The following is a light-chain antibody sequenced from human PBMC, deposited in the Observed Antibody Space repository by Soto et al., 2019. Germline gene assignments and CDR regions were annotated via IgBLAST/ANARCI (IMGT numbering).Light chain of an antibody. CDR3: QQRSNWPPFT. CDR1: QSVGNN. V-gene: IGKV3D-20*02. J-gene: IGKJ5*01. CDR2: DTS. Sequence: EVVLTQSPGTLSLSPWGRATLSCRASQSVGNNFVAWYQQKPGQPPRLLIYDTSKRATGIPDRFSGSVSGTDFTLTISSLEPEDFAVYYCQQRSNWPPFTFGQGTRLEIK.